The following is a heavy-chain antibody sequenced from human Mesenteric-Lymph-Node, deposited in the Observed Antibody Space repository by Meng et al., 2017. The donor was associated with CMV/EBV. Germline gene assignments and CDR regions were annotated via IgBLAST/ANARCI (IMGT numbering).Heavy chain of an antibody. D-gene: IGHD3-3*01. Sequence: SGPTLVKPTQTLTLTCTFSGFSLSTSGVGVGWIRQPPGKALEWPALIYWNDDKRYSPSLKSRLTITKDTSKNQVVLTMTNMDPVDTATYYCAHGGGYYDFWSGYYHDAFDIWGQGTMVTVSS. CDR1: GFSLSTSGVG. CDR3: AHGGGYYDFWSGYYHDAFDI. V-gene: IGHV2-5*01. CDR2: IYWNDDK. J-gene: IGHJ3*02.